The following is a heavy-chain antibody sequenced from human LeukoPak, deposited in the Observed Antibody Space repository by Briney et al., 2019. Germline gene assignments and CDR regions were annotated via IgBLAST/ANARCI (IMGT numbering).Heavy chain of an antibody. CDR3: AKDPNGDFVGAFDS. CDR1: GFTLSAYA. V-gene: IGHV3-23*01. Sequence: GGSLTLSCAASGFTLSAYAMVGVRQAPGGGLEWVSGISGSGHLIYYADSVKDRFAISRDNSKNTLYLQMTSRRAEDAAIYYCAKDPNGDFVGAFDSWGQGTKVIVSS. D-gene: IGHD4-17*01. J-gene: IGHJ3*01. CDR2: ISGSGHLI.